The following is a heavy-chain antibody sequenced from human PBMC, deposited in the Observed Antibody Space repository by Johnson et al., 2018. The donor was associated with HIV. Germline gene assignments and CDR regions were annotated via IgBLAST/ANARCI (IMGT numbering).Heavy chain of an antibody. Sequence: QMQLVESGGGVVQPGRSLRLSCAASGFTFSSYAMHWVRQAPGKGLEWVAVISYDGSNTYYADSVKGRFTISRDNSKNTLYLQMNSLRAEDTAVYYCARGGKRVMAAFDIWGQGTMVTVSS. J-gene: IGHJ3*02. CDR1: GFTFSSYA. CDR3: ARGGKRVMAAFDI. D-gene: IGHD3-16*01. CDR2: ISYDGSNT. V-gene: IGHV3-30-3*01.